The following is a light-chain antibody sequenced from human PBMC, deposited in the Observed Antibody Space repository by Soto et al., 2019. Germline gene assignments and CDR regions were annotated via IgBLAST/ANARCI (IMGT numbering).Light chain of an antibody. J-gene: IGLJ1*01. CDR1: SSNIGAGYD. Sequence: QSVLTQPPSVSGAPGQRVTISCTGSSSNIGAGYDVHWYQQLPGTAPKLLIYVNTNRPSGVPDRFSGSKSGTSASLAITGLQAEDEADYYCQSYDSSLSGSSVFGTGTKLTVL. CDR2: VNT. CDR3: QSYDSSLSGSSV. V-gene: IGLV1-40*01.